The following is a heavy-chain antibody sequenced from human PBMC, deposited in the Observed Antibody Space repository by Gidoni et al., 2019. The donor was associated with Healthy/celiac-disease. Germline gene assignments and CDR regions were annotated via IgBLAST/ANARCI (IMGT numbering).Heavy chain of an antibody. CDR2: ISGSGGST. Sequence: EVQLLESGGGLVQTGGSLRLSCSASGFRFRRYAMSWVRQAPGKGLEWVSAISGSGGSTYYADSVKGRFTISRDNSKNTLYLQMNSLRAEDTAVYYCAKDSYYDILTGYPPNWFDPWGQGTLVTVSS. J-gene: IGHJ5*02. V-gene: IGHV3-23*01. CDR1: GFRFRRYA. CDR3: AKDSYYDILTGYPPNWFDP. D-gene: IGHD3-9*01.